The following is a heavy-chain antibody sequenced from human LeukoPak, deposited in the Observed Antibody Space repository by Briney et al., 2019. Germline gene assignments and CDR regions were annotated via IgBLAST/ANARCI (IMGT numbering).Heavy chain of an antibody. J-gene: IGHJ4*02. D-gene: IGHD3-3*01. V-gene: IGHV3-23*01. CDR1: GFTFSNYA. Sequence: GGSLRLSCAASGFTFSNYAMTWVRQAPGKGPDWVSTISGNGGSTFYTDSVKGRFTISRDNSKNTLYLLMNSLRAEDAAVYYCTRDGPFDFWSGHYDFWGQGTLVTASS. CDR3: TRDGPFDFWSGHYDF. CDR2: ISGNGGST.